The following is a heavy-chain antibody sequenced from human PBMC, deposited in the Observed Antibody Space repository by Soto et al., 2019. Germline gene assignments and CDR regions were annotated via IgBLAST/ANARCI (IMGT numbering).Heavy chain of an antibody. D-gene: IGHD5-12*01. CDR3: ARASGVASYFDY. J-gene: IGHJ4*02. CDR1: GFTFSSYA. V-gene: IGHV3-30-3*01. Sequence: GGSLRLSCASSGFTFSSYAMHWVRQAPDKGLEWVAFISYDGSIKYYADSVEGRFTISRDNSKNTLYLPMNSLRAEDTAVYYCARASGVASYFDYWGQGTQVTVSS. CDR2: ISYDGSIK.